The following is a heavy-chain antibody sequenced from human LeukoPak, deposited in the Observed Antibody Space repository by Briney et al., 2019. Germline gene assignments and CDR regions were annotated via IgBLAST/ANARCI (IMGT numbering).Heavy chain of an antibody. V-gene: IGHV1-2*02. D-gene: IGHD6-19*01. CDR1: GYTFTSYG. J-gene: IGHJ4*02. CDR2: INPNSGGT. CDR3: AREPAATRIAVAGQGDY. Sequence: ASVKVSCKASGYTFTSYGISWVRQAPGQGLEWMGWINPNSGGTNYAQKFQGRVTMTRDTSISTAYMELSRLGSDDTAVYYCAREPAATRIAVAGQGDYWGQGTLVTVSS.